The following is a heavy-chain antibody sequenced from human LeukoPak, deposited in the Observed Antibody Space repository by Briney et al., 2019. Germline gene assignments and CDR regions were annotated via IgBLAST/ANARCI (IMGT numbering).Heavy chain of an antibody. CDR3: ARDLAVAGANYFDY. V-gene: IGHV4-4*07. CDR2: IYTSGST. D-gene: IGHD6-19*01. J-gene: IGHJ4*02. Sequence: SETLSLTCTVSGGSISSYYWSWIRQPAGQGLEWIGRIYTSGSTDYNPSLKSRLTLSVDTSKNQVSLRLSSVTAADTAVYYCARDLAVAGANYFDYWGQGALVTVSS. CDR1: GGSISSYY.